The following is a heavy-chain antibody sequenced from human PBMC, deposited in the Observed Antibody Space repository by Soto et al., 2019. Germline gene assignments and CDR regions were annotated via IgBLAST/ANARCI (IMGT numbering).Heavy chain of an antibody. V-gene: IGHV1-3*01. CDR1: GYTFTTYT. CDR2: INPDNGYT. D-gene: IGHD1-26*01. J-gene: IGHJ3*02. CDR3: ARKQPGFQIGWAWALDI. Sequence: QVQLVQSGAEVKKPGASVKVSCRASGYTFTTYTLLWVRQAPGQRLEWMAWINPDNGYTKYSQNFQGRVTSTRDTSARTAYMEISSLRSEDTATDYCARKQPGFQIGWAWALDIWGQGTMVTVSS.